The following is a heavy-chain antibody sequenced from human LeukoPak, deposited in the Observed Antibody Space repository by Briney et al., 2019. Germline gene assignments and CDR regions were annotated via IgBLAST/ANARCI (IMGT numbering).Heavy chain of an antibody. V-gene: IGHV3-53*01. CDR3: ARDSRTTELDY. D-gene: IGHD1-1*01. CDR1: GLTVITTN. J-gene: IGHJ4*02. Sequence: GGSLRLSCAASGLTVITTNLTGSAQVQGKGLEWVSVIYSGGSTYYADSVKGRFTISRDNSKNTLYLQMNSLRAEDTAVYYCARDSRTTELDYWGQGTLVTVSS. CDR2: IYSGGST.